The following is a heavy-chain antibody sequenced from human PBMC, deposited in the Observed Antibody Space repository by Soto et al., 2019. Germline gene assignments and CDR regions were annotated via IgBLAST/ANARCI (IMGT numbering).Heavy chain of an antibody. D-gene: IGHD6-6*01. CDR2: INPSGGST. CDR3: AREIFMGSSSLGRDFDY. V-gene: IGHV1-46*01. Sequence: QVQLVQSGAEVKKPGASVKVSCKASGYTFTSYYMYWVRQAPGQGLEWMGIINPSGGSTSYAQKFQGRVTMTRDTSTSTVYMELSSLRSEDTAVYYCAREIFMGSSSLGRDFDYWGQGTLVTVSS. CDR1: GYTFTSYY. J-gene: IGHJ4*02.